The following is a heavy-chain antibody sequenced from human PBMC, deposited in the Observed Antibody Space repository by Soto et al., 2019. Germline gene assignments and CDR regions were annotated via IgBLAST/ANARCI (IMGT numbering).Heavy chain of an antibody. CDR2: ISAYNGYA. V-gene: IGHV1-18*01. Sequence: QVQLVQSGGEVKNPGASVKVSCKAFGYTLTNYGISWVRQAPGQGLEWRGWISAYNGYANYAQKFQGRVRLTTYRPTNTAYMELRSLGSDDTAEYYCAREGYCSSSMCYGGYYYMDVWGKGTTVTVS. J-gene: IGHJ6*03. CDR1: GYTLTNYG. D-gene: IGHD2-2*01. CDR3: AREGYCSSSMCYGGYYYMDV.